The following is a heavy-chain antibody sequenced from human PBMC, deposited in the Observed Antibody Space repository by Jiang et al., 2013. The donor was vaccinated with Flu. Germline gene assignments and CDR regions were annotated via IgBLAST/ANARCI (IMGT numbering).Heavy chain of an antibody. Sequence: QLLESGGGLVQPGGSLRLSCAASGFTFSSYAMSWVRQAPGKGLEWVSAISGSGGSTYYADSVKGRFTISRDNSKNTLYLQMNSLRAEDTAVYYCATLTSPLYGMDVWGQGTTVTVSS. CDR3: ATLTSPLYGMDV. V-gene: IGHV3-23*01. CDR2: ISGSGGST. CDR1: GFTFSSYA. D-gene: IGHD1-14*01. J-gene: IGHJ6*02.